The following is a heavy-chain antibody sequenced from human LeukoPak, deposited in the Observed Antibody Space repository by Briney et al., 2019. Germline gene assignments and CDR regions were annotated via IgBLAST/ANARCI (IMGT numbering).Heavy chain of an antibody. J-gene: IGHJ4*02. CDR3: VRDATVGAAYFDF. CDR1: RFVFSSTG. D-gene: IGHD6-13*01. CDR2: IRYDGSDK. V-gene: IGHV3-30*02. Sequence: PGGSLRLSCAASRFVFSSTGMHWVRQAPGKGLEWVAYIRYDGSDKFYADSVKGRFTISRDNSKNTLSLQMTTLRPDDTAVYYCVRDATVGAAYFDFWGQGALVTVSS.